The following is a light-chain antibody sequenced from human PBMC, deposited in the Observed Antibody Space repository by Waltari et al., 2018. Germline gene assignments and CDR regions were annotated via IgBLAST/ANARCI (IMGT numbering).Light chain of an antibody. Sequence: EIVLTQSPGTLSLSPGERATLSCRASKSVSRTLAWYQQKPGQAPRLLIYDASSRATGIPDRFSGSGSGTDFSLTISRLEPEDFAVYYCQKYGTLPATFGQGTKVEIK. CDR1: KSVSRT. CDR2: DAS. J-gene: IGKJ1*01. V-gene: IGKV3-20*01. CDR3: QKYGTLPAT.